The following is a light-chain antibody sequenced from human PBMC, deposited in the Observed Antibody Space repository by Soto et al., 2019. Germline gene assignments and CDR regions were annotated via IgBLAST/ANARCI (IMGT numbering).Light chain of an antibody. Sequence: DIQMNQSPSSLSASVVDRVSITCQASQDINSYLSWYQQRKGKAPKLLIYDAFTLETGVPSRFRGSGSGTDCIFTISSLQPEDFSTYYCQQYDTSPVTFGQGTRLE. J-gene: IGKJ5*01. CDR1: QDINSY. CDR3: QQYDTSPVT. CDR2: DAF. V-gene: IGKV1-33*01.